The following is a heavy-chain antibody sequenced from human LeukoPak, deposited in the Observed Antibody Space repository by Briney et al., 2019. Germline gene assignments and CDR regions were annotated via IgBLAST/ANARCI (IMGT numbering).Heavy chain of an antibody. V-gene: IGHV1-2*04. CDR2: INPNSGGT. D-gene: IGHD3-16*01. CDR1: GYTFTGYY. CDR3: VSTPGGEEYFQH. J-gene: IGHJ1*01. Sequence: ASVKVSCKASGYTFTGYYMHWVRQAPGQGLEWMGWINPNSGGTNYAQKFQGWVTITRDTSISTAYMELSRLRSDDTAVYYCVSTPGGEEYFQHWGQGTLVTVSS.